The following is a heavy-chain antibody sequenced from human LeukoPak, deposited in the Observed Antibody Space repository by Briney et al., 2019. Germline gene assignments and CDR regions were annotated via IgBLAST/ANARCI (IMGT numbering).Heavy chain of an antibody. CDR1: GVSFSGYY. J-gene: IGHJ4*02. D-gene: IGHD2-2*01. CDR2: INHSGST. V-gene: IGHV4-34*01. CDR3: ARRYCSSTSCYATGPFDY. Sequence: SETLSLTCAVYGVSFSGYYWSWIRQPPGKGLGWIGEINHSGSTNYNPSLKSRVTISVDTSKNQFSLKLSSVTAADTAVYYCARRYCSSTSCYATGPFDYWGQGTLVTVSS.